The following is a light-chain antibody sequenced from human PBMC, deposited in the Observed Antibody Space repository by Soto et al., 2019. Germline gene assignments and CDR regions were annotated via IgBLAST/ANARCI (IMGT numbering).Light chain of an antibody. J-gene: IGKJ2*01. Sequence: DVPMTQCPPTLSAALGSRVTITCLGGQSINRWLAWYQHKPGRAPKLLIYDVSTLQSGVPSRFSGSGSETEFTLTISSLQTDDFATYYCQQYNAFYTFGQGTKVDIK. CDR1: QSINRW. CDR2: DVS. V-gene: IGKV1-5*01. CDR3: QQYNAFYT.